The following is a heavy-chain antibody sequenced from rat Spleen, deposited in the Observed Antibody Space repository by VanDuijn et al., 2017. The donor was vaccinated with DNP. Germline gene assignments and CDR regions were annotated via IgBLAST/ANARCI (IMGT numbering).Heavy chain of an antibody. V-gene: IGHV3-3*01. CDR1: GYSITSSYR. D-gene: IGHD1-12*03. J-gene: IGHJ4*01. CDR3: ARSGITMMVITTAPYAMDA. Sequence: EVQLQESGPGLVKPSQSLSLTCSVTGYSITSSYRWNWIRKFPGNKLEWMGYINSAGSTNYNPSLKSRISITRDTSKDQFFLQVNSVTTEDTATYYCARSGITMMVITTAPYAMDAWCQGTSVTVSS. CDR2: INSAGST.